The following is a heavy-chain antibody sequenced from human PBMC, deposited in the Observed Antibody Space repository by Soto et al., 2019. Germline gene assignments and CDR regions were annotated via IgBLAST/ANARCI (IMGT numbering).Heavy chain of an antibody. J-gene: IGHJ4*02. CDR1: GYTFTNYY. D-gene: IGHD3-10*01. Sequence: SSGKVXFKACGYTFTNYYMHLVRQAPGQGLEWMGIIYPSGGSTRNAQKFQGRVTMTRDTSTSTVYMELSSLRSEDTAVYYCARDFSGPMDYWGRGTLVTVS. CDR3: ARDFSGPMDY. V-gene: IGHV1-46*01. CDR2: IYPSGGST.